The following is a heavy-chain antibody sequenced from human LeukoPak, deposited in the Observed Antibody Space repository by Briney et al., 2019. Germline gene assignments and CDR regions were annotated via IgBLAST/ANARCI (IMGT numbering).Heavy chain of an antibody. CDR3: ARETDDRYFDY. D-gene: IGHD1-1*01. V-gene: IGHV1-18*01. Sequence: ASVKVSCKTSGYTFTNYDIYWVRQAPGQGLECMGWISGYTGDTKYAQILQGRFTVTTDTSTSTAYMELSRLRSDDTAVYYCARETDDRYFDYWGQGTLVTVSS. CDR1: GYTFTNYD. CDR2: ISGYTGDT. J-gene: IGHJ4*02.